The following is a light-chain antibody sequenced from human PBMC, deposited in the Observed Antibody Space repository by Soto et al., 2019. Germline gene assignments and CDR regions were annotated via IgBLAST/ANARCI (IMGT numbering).Light chain of an antibody. CDR3: HHYNSYSEA. V-gene: IGKV1-5*03. CDR1: QAMSSY. Sequence: QLTQSPCVRSASSSGRVCITWRASQAMSSYLAWYQQKPGKAPKLLIYKASTLKSGVPSRFSGSGSGTEFTLTISSLPPDDLATYYRHHYNSYSEALGQGPKV. CDR2: KAS. J-gene: IGKJ1*01.